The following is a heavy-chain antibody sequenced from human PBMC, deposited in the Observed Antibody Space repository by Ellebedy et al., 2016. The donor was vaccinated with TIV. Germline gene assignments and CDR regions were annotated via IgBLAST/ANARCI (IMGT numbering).Heavy chain of an antibody. CDR1: GYTLTSYY. D-gene: IGHD3-22*01. Sequence: AASVKVSCKASGYTLTSYYIHWVRQAPGRGLEWMGLINPSGGSTRYAQKLQGRVTMTRDTSTSTVYMELTSLRSEDTAVYSCARGSVYDSSGYYYGGRSDAWGQGSLVTVSS. CDR3: ARGSVYDSSGYYYGGRSDA. CDR2: INPSGGST. V-gene: IGHV1-46*01. J-gene: IGHJ5*02.